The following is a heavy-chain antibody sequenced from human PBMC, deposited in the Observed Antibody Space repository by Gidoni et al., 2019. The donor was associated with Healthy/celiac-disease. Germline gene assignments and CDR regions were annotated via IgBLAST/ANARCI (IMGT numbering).Heavy chain of an antibody. Sequence: EVQLLESGGGLVQPGGSLRLSCAASGFTFSSYAMSWVRQAPGQGLEWVSAISGSGGSTYYADSVKGRFTISRENSKNTLYLQMNSLRAEDTAVYYCAKASGTRGYYYYYGMDVWGQGTTVTVSS. D-gene: IGHD1-1*01. CDR3: AKASGTRGYYYYYGMDV. CDR1: GFTFSSYA. CDR2: ISGSGGST. J-gene: IGHJ6*02. V-gene: IGHV3-23*01.